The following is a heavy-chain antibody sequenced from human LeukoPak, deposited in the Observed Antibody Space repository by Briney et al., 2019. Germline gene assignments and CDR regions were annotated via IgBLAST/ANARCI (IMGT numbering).Heavy chain of an antibody. CDR3: ARHHGLERRNYY. CDR1: GGSFSGYY. CDR2: INHSGST. Sequence: SETLSLTCAVYGGSFSGYYWSWIRQPPGKGLEWIGEINHSGSTNYNPSPKSRVTISVDTSKNQLSPKLGSGTAADTAVYYCARHHGLERRNYYWGQGTLVTVSS. V-gene: IGHV4-34*01. D-gene: IGHD1-1*01. J-gene: IGHJ4*02.